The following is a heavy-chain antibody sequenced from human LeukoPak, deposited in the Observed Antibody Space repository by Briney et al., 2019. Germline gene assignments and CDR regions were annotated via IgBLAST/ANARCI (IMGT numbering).Heavy chain of an antibody. CDR3: ARGDYDILTGPGHYYYGMDV. CDR1: GGSIGSYY. Sequence: SETLSLTCTVSGGSIGSYYWSWIRQPPGKGLEWVGYIYYSGSTNYNPSLKSRVTISVDTSKNQFSLKLSSVTAADTAVYYCARGDYDILTGPGHYYYGMDVWGQGTTVTVSS. V-gene: IGHV4-59*01. J-gene: IGHJ6*02. D-gene: IGHD3-9*01. CDR2: IYYSGST.